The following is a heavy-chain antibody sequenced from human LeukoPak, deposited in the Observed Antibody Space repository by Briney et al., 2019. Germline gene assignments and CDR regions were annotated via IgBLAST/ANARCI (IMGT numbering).Heavy chain of an antibody. D-gene: IGHD5-24*01. CDR3: ARAGDGYYYYYYMDV. CDR1: NGSFSTYY. J-gene: IGHJ6*03. Sequence: PSETLSLTCSVSNGSFSTYYWGWIRQPPGKRLEWIGYILSGESSNTNYNPSLNGRVTISVDTSKNQFSLTLNSVTAADTAVYYCARAGDGYYYYYYMDVWGKGTTVTVSS. V-gene: IGHV4-59*08. CDR2: ILSGESSNT.